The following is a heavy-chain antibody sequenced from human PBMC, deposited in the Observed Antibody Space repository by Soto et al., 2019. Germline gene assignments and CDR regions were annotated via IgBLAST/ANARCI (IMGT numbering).Heavy chain of an antibody. Sequence: EVQLVESGGGLVQPGGSLRLSCAASGFTFSNYWMYWVRQAPGKGLEWVSRINSDGSVSSYADSVKDRLTISRDNVKNTRYLQMDSLRAEDTAVYYCARGDCVGGTCYSLAGSFYYYMDVWGKGTTVTVFS. CDR1: GFTFSNYW. V-gene: IGHV3-74*02. D-gene: IGHD2-15*01. J-gene: IGHJ6*03. CDR2: INSDGSVS. CDR3: ARGDCVGGTCYSLAGSFYYYMDV.